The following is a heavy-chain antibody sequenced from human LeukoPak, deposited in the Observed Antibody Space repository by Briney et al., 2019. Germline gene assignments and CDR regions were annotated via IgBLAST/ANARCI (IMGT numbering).Heavy chain of an antibody. Sequence: GGSLRLSCAASGFTLSSSAMHWVRQAPGKGLEYVSAISSNGGTTYYANSVKGRFTISRDNSKNTLYLQMGSLRAEDMAVYYCARGSYCSGGSCYSAYWGQGTLVTVSS. CDR2: ISSNGGTT. CDR3: ARGSYCSGGSCYSAY. V-gene: IGHV3-64*01. J-gene: IGHJ4*02. D-gene: IGHD2-15*01. CDR1: GFTLSSSA.